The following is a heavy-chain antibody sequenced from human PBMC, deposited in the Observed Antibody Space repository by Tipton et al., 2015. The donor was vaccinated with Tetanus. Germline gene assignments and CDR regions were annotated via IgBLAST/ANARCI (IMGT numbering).Heavy chain of an antibody. CDR1: GASISGSLNF. Sequence: GLVKPSETLSLTCTVSGASISGSLNFWGWIRQTPARGLEWIGSVDYTGHTYHNPSLRSRGSLSVDVSKNQFSLRVSSVTAADTALFCCARDSHVGAPVVNCFDRWGLGPRVTVSS. D-gene: IGHD2-21*01. J-gene: IGHJ4*02. CDR3: ARDSHVGAPVVNCFDR. V-gene: IGHV4-39*02. CDR2: VDYTGHT.